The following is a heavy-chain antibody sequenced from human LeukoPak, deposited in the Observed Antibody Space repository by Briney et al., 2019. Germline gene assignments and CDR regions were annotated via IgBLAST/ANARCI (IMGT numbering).Heavy chain of an antibody. Sequence: SETLSLTCTVSGGSISSYYWSWIRQPAGKGLEWIGRIYTSGSTNYNPSLKSRVTISVDTSKNQFSLKLSSVTAADTAVYYCARDTELLGSFDYWGQGTLVTVSS. CDR1: GGSISSYY. CDR2: IYTSGST. J-gene: IGHJ4*02. CDR3: ARDTELLGSFDY. D-gene: IGHD1-26*01. V-gene: IGHV4-4*07.